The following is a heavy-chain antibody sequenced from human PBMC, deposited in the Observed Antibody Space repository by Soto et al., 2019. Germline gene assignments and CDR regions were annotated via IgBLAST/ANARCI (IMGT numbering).Heavy chain of an antibody. D-gene: IGHD1-26*01. CDR2: ISGNGRSA. J-gene: IGHJ4*02. V-gene: IGHV3-23*01. CDR3: AKDHVGAAFDY. CDR1: GFTFSSYA. Sequence: GGSLRLSCAASGFTFSSYAMSWVRRAPGKGLEWVSSISGNGRSAYYADSVKGRFTISRDNAKNTLYLQMNSLRAEDTAVYYCAKDHVGAAFDYWGQGTLVTVSS.